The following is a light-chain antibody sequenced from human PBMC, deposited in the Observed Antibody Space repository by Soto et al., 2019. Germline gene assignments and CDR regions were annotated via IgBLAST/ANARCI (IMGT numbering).Light chain of an antibody. J-gene: IGLJ1*01. CDR3: AAWDDSLNGYV. CDR2: SNN. Sequence: QSVLTQPPSASGTPGQRVTIYCYGSSSNIGSNTVNWYQQLPGTAPKLLIYSNNQRPSGVPDRFSGSKSGTSASLAISGLQSEDEADYYRAAWDDSLNGYVFGTGTKLTVL. CDR1: SSNIGSNT. V-gene: IGLV1-44*01.